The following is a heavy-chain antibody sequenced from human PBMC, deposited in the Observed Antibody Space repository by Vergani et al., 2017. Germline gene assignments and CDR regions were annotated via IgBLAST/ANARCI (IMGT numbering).Heavy chain of an antibody. CDR2: INHSGST. Sequence: QVQLQQWGAGLLKPSETLSLTCAVYGGSFSGSYWSWIRQPPGKGLEWIGEINHSGSTNYNPSLESRVTISVATSKNQFPLKLSSVTAADTAVYYCARGRGKKRRELLPSGFDYWGQGTLVTVSS. CDR3: ARGRGKKRRELLPSGFDY. V-gene: IGHV4-34*01. CDR1: GGSFSGSY. J-gene: IGHJ4*02. D-gene: IGHD1-26*01.